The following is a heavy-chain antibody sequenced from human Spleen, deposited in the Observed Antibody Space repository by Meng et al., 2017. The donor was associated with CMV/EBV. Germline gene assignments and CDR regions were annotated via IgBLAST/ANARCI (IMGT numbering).Heavy chain of an antibody. D-gene: IGHD1-26*01. V-gene: IGHV1-18*01. CDR3: ARFAGSPFGGYSFFDL. J-gene: IGHJ2*01. CDR1: TFSSYA. CDR2: ISVYNGNK. Sequence: TFSSYAISWVRQAPGQGLEWLAWISVYNGNKKYAENLHGRVTLTTDTSTSTASMELRSLTSDDTGVYYCARFAGSPFGGYSFFDLWGRGTLVTVSS.